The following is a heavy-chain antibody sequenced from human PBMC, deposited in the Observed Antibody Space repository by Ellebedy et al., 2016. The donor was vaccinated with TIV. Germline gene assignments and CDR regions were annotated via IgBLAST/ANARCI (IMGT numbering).Heavy chain of an antibody. Sequence: SETLSLXXTVSGGSVSSGSYYWSWIRQPPGKGLEWIGYIYYSGSTNYNPSLKSRVTISVDTSKNQFSLKLSSMTAADTAVYYCARERVDTAMVIGYWGQGTLVTVSS. CDR3: ARERVDTAMVIGY. V-gene: IGHV4-61*01. CDR2: IYYSGST. D-gene: IGHD5-18*01. J-gene: IGHJ4*02. CDR1: GGSVSSGSYY.